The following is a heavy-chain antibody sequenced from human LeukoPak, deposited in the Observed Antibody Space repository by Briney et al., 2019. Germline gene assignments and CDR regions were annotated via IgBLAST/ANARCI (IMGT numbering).Heavy chain of an antibody. V-gene: IGHV4-59*12. D-gene: IGHD1-26*01. CDR3: AGGGSTEYFDY. J-gene: IGHJ4*02. CDR1: GGSISSYY. CDR2: IYYSGST. Sequence: SETLSLTCTVSGGSISSYYWSWIRQPPGKGLEWIGYIYYSGSTNYNPSLKSRVTISVDTSKNQFSLKLSSVTAADTAVYYCAGGGSTEYFDYWGQGTLVTVSS.